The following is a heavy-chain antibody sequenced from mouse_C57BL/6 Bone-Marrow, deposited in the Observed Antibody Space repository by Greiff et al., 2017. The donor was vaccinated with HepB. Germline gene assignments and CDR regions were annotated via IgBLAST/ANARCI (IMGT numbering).Heavy chain of an antibody. D-gene: IGHD1-1*01. V-gene: IGHV7-3*01. J-gene: IGHJ3*01. CDR3: AAYGSSYVGFAY. CDR2: IRNKANGYTT. CDR1: GFTFTDYY. Sequence: EVKLVESGGGLVQPGGSLSLSCAASGFTFTDYYMSWVRQPPGKALEWLGFIRNKANGYTTEYSASVKGRFTISRDNSQSILCLQMNALRAEDSATYYCAAYGSSYVGFAYWGQGTLVTVSA.